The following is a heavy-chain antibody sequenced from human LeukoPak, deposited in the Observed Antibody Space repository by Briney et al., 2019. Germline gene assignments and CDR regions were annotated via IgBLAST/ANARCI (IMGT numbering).Heavy chain of an antibody. CDR1: GYTFTSYY. V-gene: IGHV1-46*01. Sequence: GASVKVSCKASGYTFTSYYMHWVRQAPGQGLEWMGIINPSGGSTSYAQKFQGRVTMTRDTSTSTVYMELSSLRSEDTAVYYCARSAAADTGGWGDNWFDPWGQGTLVTVSS. CDR2: INPSGGST. J-gene: IGHJ5*02. D-gene: IGHD6-13*01. CDR3: ARSAAADTGGWGDNWFDP.